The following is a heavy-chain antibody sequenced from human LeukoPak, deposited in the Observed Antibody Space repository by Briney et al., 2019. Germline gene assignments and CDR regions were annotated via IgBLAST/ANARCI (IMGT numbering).Heavy chain of an antibody. J-gene: IGHJ5*02. D-gene: IGHD3-3*01. CDR1: GGCFSGYY. Sequence: PSETLSLTCAVYGGCFSGYYWSWIRQPPGKGLEWIGEINHSGSTNYNPSLKSRVTISVDTSKNQFSLKLSSVTAADAAVYYCARPTLGVVRVSGWFDPRRQGALPTVSS. V-gene: IGHV4-34*01. CDR2: INHSGST. CDR3: ARPTLGVVRVSGWFDP.